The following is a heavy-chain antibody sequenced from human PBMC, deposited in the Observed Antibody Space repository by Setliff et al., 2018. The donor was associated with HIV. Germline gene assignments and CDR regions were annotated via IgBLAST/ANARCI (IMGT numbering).Heavy chain of an antibody. J-gene: IGHJ4*02. CDR3: TKNLYSSRWSPLDY. V-gene: IGHV3-23*01. D-gene: IGHD6-13*01. CDR2: ISGSGSST. Sequence: GGSLRLSCAASGFTFSTYAMGWVRQAPGKGLEWVSSISGSGSSTYYIDSVKGRFTISRDNSRNTLYLQMNGLRAEDTAVYYCTKNLYSSRWSPLDYWGQGTLVTVSS. CDR1: GFTFSTYA.